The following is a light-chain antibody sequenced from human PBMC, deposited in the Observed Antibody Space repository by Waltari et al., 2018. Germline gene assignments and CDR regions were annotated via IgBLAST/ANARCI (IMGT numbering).Light chain of an antibody. CDR1: SSNIGSRY. CDR3: ASWDDSPSGHVV. V-gene: IGLV1-47*02. CDR2: TDD. J-gene: IGLJ2*01. Sequence: SVLTQPPSASGAPGQRVTISCSGSSSNIGSRYVYWYQQVPGKAPKLLIYTDDHRAAGVPDLVSASKSGTSSSLAISGLRSEDEADYYCASWDDSPSGHVVFGGGTKLTVL.